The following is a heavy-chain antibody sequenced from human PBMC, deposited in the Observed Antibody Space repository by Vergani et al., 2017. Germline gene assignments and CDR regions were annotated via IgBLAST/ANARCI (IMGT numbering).Heavy chain of an antibody. CDR2: IYYSGLT. V-gene: IGHV4-39*01. CDR3: ARQRPGSGWSPGDFDD. Sequence: QLQLQQSGPGLVKPSETLFLTCTVSADSISSGSYYWGWIRQPPGKSLEWIGSIYYSGLTYYNPSLKSPVAISVATSKNQFSLKVTSVTAADTAVYFCARQRPGSGWSPGDFDDWGQGILVTVSS. D-gene: IGHD6-19*01. CDR1: ADSISSGSYY. J-gene: IGHJ4*02.